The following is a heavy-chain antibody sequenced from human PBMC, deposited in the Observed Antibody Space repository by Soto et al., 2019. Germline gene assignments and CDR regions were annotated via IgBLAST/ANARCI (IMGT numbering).Heavy chain of an antibody. Sequence: PSETLSLTCTVSNGSISSGGYSWSWIRQTPGKGLEWIGYIYPTGKTYYSPSLKNRATLSIDTSQNQFSLQLTSVTAADTAVYYCARAPPGPAPRWGVWGHGTTVTVSS. D-gene: IGHD3-16*01. CDR2: IYPTGKT. V-gene: IGHV4-30-2*01. CDR3: ARAPPGPAPRWGV. J-gene: IGHJ6*02. CDR1: NGSISSGGYS.